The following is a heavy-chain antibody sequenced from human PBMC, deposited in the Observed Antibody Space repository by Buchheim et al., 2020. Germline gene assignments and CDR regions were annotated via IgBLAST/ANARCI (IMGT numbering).Heavy chain of an antibody. Sequence: QVQLQESGPGLVKPSETLSLTCTVSGGSISSYYWSWIRQPPGKGLEWIGYIYYSGSINYNPSLKSRVTISVDTSKNQFSLKLSSVTAADTAVYYCARVTGIAARPHAFDIWGQGT. CDR3: ARVTGIAARPHAFDI. D-gene: IGHD6-6*01. J-gene: IGHJ3*02. V-gene: IGHV4-59*01. CDR2: IYYSGSI. CDR1: GGSISSYY.